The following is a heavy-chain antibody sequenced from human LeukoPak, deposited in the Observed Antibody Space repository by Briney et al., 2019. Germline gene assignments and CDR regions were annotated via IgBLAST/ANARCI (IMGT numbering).Heavy chain of an antibody. J-gene: IGHJ3*02. V-gene: IGHV1-69*06. Sequence: ASVTVSFKASGGSFSSYGISWVRQAPGQGLEWVGRIIPIFGTANYAQKFQDRVNITADKSTSIVYMELSSLRSEDTAVYYCARRTTSVAFDIWGQGTMVTASS. CDR2: IIPIFGTA. CDR3: ARRTTSVAFDI. D-gene: IGHD2-2*01. CDR1: GGSFSSYG.